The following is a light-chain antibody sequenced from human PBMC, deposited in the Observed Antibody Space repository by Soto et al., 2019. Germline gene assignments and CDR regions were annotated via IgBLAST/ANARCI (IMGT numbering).Light chain of an antibody. V-gene: IGKV1-5*03. CDR3: QQYNSYST. Sequence: DIQMNQSPSTLSASVADRVTITCRASQSISSWLAWYQQKPGKAPKLLIYKASSLESGVPSRFSGTGSGTEFTLTISSMKPDDFATYYCQQYNSYSTFGQGTKVDIK. CDR2: KAS. J-gene: IGKJ1*01. CDR1: QSISSW.